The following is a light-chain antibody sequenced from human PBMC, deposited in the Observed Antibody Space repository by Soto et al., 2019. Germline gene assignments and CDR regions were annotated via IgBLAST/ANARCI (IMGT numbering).Light chain of an antibody. CDR2: GAS. CDR1: QSVTGSH. V-gene: IGKV3-20*01. Sequence: EIVLTQSPGTLSLSPGERATLSCRASQSVTGSHLAWYQQQPGQAPRLLMYGASSRATGIPVRFSGSGSGTDIALTISRLEPEDFAVYYGQQYGSAPWTFGQGTKV. CDR3: QQYGSAPWT. J-gene: IGKJ1*01.